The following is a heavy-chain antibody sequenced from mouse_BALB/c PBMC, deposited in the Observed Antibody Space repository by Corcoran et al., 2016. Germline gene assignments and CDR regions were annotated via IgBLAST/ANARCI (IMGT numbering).Heavy chain of an antibody. CDR3: ARYGNYGYCDG. CDR2: INTHSGVP. V-gene: IGHV9-4*02. CDR1: GYTFTTAG. D-gene: IGHD2-1*01. Sequence: QIQLVQSGPELKKPGETVRLSCKASGYTFTTAGMQWVKKMPGKGLKWIGWINTHSGVPKYAEDFKGRFAFSFETSASTAYLQISNLKNEDTATYFCARYGNYGYCDGWGAGTTVTVSS. J-gene: IGHJ1*01.